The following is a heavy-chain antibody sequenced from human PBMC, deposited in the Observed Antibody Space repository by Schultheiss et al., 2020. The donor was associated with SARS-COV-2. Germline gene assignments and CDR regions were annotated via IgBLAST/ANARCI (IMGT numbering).Heavy chain of an antibody. CDR2: IYYSGST. CDR1: GGSFSGYY. Sequence: SQTLSLTCAVYGGSFSGYYWSWIRQPPGKGLEWIGSIYYSGSTNYNPSLKSRVTISVDTSKNQFSLKLSSVTAADTAVYYCARNYYNYYYYMDVWGKGTTVTVSS. V-gene: IGHV4-34*01. J-gene: IGHJ6*03. CDR3: ARNYYNYYYYMDV.